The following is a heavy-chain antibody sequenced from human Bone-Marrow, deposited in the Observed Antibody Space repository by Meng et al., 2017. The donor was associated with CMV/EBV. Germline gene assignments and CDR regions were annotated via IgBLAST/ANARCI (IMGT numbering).Heavy chain of an antibody. J-gene: IGHJ4*02. CDR3: ARGAYMYGSPQYFIDF. Sequence: QVHLVDSGAKVEEPGDSVKVSCKASGYSFTSYYIHWVLQAPGQGLGWMVISKPSGGHTGSEQKFQDRVTMTRDTSTSAVYMDVSSLRSEDTAVYYCARGAYMYGSPQYFIDFWGQGTLVTVSS. CDR1: GYSFTSYY. D-gene: IGHD5-18*01. V-gene: IGHV1-46*01. CDR2: SKPSGGHT.